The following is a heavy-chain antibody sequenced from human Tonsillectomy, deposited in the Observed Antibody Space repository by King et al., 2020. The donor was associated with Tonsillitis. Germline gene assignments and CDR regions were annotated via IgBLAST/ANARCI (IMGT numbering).Heavy chain of an antibody. CDR2: INHSGST. V-gene: IGHV4-34*01. J-gene: IGHJ4*02. CDR1: GGSFSRYY. CDR3: ARVAGAVYDH. D-gene: IGHD1-14*01. Sequence: QLQQWGAGLLKPSETLSLTCGVYGGSFSRYYWSWIRQPPGKGLEWSGEINHSGSTNYNPSLKSRVTISVDTSKNQFSLKLSSVTAADTAVYYCARVAGAVYDHWGQGTLVTVSS.